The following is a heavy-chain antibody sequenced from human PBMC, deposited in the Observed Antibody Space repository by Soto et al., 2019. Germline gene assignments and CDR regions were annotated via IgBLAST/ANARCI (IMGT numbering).Heavy chain of an antibody. CDR2: ITGSVGAT. D-gene: IGHD1-7*01. Sequence: EVQLLESGGGLVQPGGSLRLSCAASGFTFSRYAMTWVRQAPGKGLEWVSSITGSVGATFYADSVKGRFTISRDNSKSTLDLQMNSLRVEDTAVYYCAKEKEGETTQPWYFDLWGRGTLVTVSS. CDR3: AKEKEGETTQPWYFDL. J-gene: IGHJ2*01. V-gene: IGHV3-23*01. CDR1: GFTFSRYA.